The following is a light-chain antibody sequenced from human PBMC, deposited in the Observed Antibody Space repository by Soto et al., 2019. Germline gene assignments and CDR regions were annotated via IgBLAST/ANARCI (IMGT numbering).Light chain of an antibody. Sequence: EIVMTQSPATLSVSPGERATLSCRASQSVTSNFAWYQQKPGQAPRLLVYYGAAARAAGIPDRFVGSGSGTDFTLTIRSLEPEDFAVYYCQQYETSPWTFGQGTKVEF. V-gene: IGKV3D-15*01. CDR2: GAA. CDR3: QQYETSPWT. J-gene: IGKJ1*01. CDR1: QSVTSN.